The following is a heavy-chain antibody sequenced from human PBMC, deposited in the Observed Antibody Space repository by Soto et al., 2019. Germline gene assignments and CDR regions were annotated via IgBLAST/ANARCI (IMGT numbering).Heavy chain of an antibody. CDR2: VSIGGST. J-gene: IGHJ4*02. Sequence: DVQLLESGGGLVQPEGSLRLSCAASGFTFSSYAMGWVRQGPGKGLECGAVVSIGGSTHYGVSVRGRFTISRDNSKNTLSLPMNSLTDEDAAVDFCAKRPGAGGDFDYWGQGAVVTVSS. CDR1: GFTFSSYA. D-gene: IGHD2-8*02. V-gene: IGHV3-23*01. CDR3: AKRPGAGGDFDY.